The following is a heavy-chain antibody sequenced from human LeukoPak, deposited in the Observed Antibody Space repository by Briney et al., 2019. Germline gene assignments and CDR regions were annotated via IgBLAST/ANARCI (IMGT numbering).Heavy chain of an antibody. D-gene: IGHD6-19*01. J-gene: IGHJ4*02. CDR1: GFTFSTYA. CDR2: ISGSSSHT. CDR3: TKEYDRTNRSPQWGFDS. V-gene: IGHV3-23*01. Sequence: GGSLRVSCEASGFTFSTYAMSWVRQAPGKGLEWVSGISGSSSHTEDADSVKGRFTIPRDNFKNALYLQMNSLRAEDTALYFCTKEYDRTNRSPQWGFDSWGQGTLVTVSS.